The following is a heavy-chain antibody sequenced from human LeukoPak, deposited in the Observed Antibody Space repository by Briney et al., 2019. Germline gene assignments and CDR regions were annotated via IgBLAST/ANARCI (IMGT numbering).Heavy chain of an antibody. Sequence: GGSLRLSCAASGFTFSSYAMSWVRQAPGKGLGWVSAISGSGGSTYYTDSVKGRFTTSRANSKNTLYLQMNILRAENAAKYCWGNGKEVYDFWSGYYQIDAFDLWGQGPMVSVS. J-gene: IGHJ3*01. CDR3: GNGKEVYDFWSGYYQIDAFDL. V-gene: IGHV3-23*01. CDR1: GFTFSSYA. D-gene: IGHD3-3*01. CDR2: ISGSGGST.